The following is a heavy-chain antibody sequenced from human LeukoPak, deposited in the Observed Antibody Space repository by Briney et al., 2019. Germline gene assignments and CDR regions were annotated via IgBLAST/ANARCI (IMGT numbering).Heavy chain of an antibody. CDR2: ISAYNGNT. J-gene: IGHJ4*02. CDR3: ATLDYDFFRFDY. V-gene: IGHV1-18*01. Sequence: ASVKVSCKASGYTFTSYGISWVRQAPGQGLEWMGWISAYNGNTNYAQKLQGRVTMTTDTSTSTAYMELRSLRSDDTAVYYCATLDYDFFRFDYWGQGTLVTVSS. CDR1: GYTFTSYG. D-gene: IGHD3-3*01.